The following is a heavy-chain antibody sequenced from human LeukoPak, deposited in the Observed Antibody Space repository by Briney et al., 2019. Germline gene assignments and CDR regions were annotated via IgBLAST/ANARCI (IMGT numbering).Heavy chain of an antibody. CDR2: IWYDGSNK. Sequence: GGSLRLSCAASGFTFRSYGMHWVRQAPGKGLEWVAVIWYDGSNKYYADSVKGRLTSSRDNSKNMLYLQMNSLRAEDTAVYYCARVRSLGIAVAELDYWGQGTLVTVSS. CDR1: GFTFRSYG. J-gene: IGHJ4*02. V-gene: IGHV3-33*01. CDR3: ARVRSLGIAVAELDY. D-gene: IGHD6-19*01.